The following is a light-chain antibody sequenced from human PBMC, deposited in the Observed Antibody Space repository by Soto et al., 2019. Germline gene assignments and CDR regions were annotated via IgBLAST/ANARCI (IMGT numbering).Light chain of an antibody. V-gene: IGKV3-15*01. CDR2: GAS. CDR3: QPR. Sequence: EIVMTQSPATLSVSPGERATLSCRASQSVSSNLAWYQQKPGQAPRLLIYGASTRATAIPARFSGSGSGTDFTLPISSLHSEDFSAYYFQPRFGPG. J-gene: IGKJ1*01. CDR1: QSVSSN.